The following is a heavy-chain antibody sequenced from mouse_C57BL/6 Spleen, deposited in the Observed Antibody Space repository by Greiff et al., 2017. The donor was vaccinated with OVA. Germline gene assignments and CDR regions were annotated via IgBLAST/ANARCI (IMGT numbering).Heavy chain of an antibody. V-gene: IGHV1-20*01. CDR1: GYSFTGYF. D-gene: IGHD2-4*01. CDR3: ARHYDYDGEDFDY. CDR2: INPYNGDT. Sequence: VQLQQSGPELVKPGDSVKISCKASGYSFTGYFMNWVMQSPGKSLEWIGRINPYNGDTFYNQKFKGKATLTVDKSSSTAHMELRSLTSEDSAVYYCARHYDYDGEDFDYWGQGTTLTVSS. J-gene: IGHJ2*01.